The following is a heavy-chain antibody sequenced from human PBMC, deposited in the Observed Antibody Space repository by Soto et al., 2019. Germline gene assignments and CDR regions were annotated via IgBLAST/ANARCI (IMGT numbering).Heavy chain of an antibody. V-gene: IGHV1-69*12. CDR3: ARDDGRVQVGGNYYYILDV. Sequence: QVQLVQSGAEIKEPGSSVKVSCKTSGGTFSSSAISWLRQAPGQGLEWMGGVIPLFRTPDYAQKFQGRVTIAADESTSTAYMELSSLGSEDTAVYYCARDDGRVQVGGNYYYILDVWGQGTTITVSS. D-gene: IGHD1-1*01. CDR2: VIPLFRTP. J-gene: IGHJ6*02. CDR1: GGTFSSSA.